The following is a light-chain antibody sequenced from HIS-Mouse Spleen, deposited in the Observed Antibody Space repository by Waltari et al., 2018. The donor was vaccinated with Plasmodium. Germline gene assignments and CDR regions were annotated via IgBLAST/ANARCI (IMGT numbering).Light chain of an antibody. J-gene: IGLJ3*02. Sequence: SYALTQPPSVSVSPGQTARITCPGDALPNKYAYCYQQKSGQAPVLVIYEDSKRPSGIPERFSGSSSGTMATLTISGAQVEDEADYYCYSTDSSGNHRVFGGGTKLTVL. CDR3: YSTDSSGNHRV. CDR2: EDS. V-gene: IGLV3-10*01. CDR1: ALPNKY.